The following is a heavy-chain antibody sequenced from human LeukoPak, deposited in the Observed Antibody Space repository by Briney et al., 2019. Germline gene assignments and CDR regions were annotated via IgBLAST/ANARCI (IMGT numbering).Heavy chain of an antibody. J-gene: IGHJ4*02. V-gene: IGHV4-34*01. CDR3: ARFGYGVNAWLNDY. CDR1: GGSFSGYY. CDR2: INHRGST. D-gene: IGHD5-12*01. Sequence: SETLSLTCAVYGGSFSGYYWSWIRQPPGKGLEWIGEINHRGSTNYNPSLRSRVTISVDTSKNQFSLKLSSVTAADTAVYYCARFGYGVNAWLNDYWGQGTLVTVSS.